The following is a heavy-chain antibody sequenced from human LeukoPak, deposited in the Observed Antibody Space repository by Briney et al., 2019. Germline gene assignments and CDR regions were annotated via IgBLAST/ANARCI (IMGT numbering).Heavy chain of an antibody. D-gene: IGHD2-2*01. CDR1: GFTFSSCG. J-gene: IGHJ6*02. CDR2: IWHDGSSK. V-gene: IGHV3-33*08. CDR3: ARGSTSSSYQYGMDV. Sequence: PGGSLRLSCAASGFTFSSCGMHWVRQAPGKGLEWVAVIWHDGSSKYYADSVRGRFSISRDNSKKTLYLQMNSPRAEDTAVYYCARGSTSSSYQYGMDVWGQGTTVTVSS.